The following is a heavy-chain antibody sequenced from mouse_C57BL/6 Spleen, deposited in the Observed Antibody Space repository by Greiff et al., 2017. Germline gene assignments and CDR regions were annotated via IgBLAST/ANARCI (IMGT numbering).Heavy chain of an antibody. CDR3: TGWDYYGSNSDY. CDR1: GYTFTDYE. Sequence: QVQLQQSGAELVRPGASVTLSCKASGYTFTDYEMHWVKQTPVHGLEWIGAIDPETGGTAYNQKFKGKAILTADKSSSTAYMELRSLTSEDSAVYYCTGWDYYGSNSDYWGQGTTLTVSS. J-gene: IGHJ2*01. CDR2: IDPETGGT. V-gene: IGHV1-15*01. D-gene: IGHD1-1*01.